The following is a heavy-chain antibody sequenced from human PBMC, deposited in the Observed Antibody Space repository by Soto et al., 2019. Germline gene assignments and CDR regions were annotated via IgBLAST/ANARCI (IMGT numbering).Heavy chain of an antibody. D-gene: IGHD6-13*01. Sequence: QVQLVQSGAGVKKPGSSVKVSCKASGGTFSNYAISWVRQAPGQGLEWMGGIIPIFGTTNYAQGFQGRVTITADESTSTAYMELSSLRSEDTAVYYCARVSSSWYKDYFDYWGQGTLVTVSS. V-gene: IGHV1-69*12. CDR2: IIPIFGTT. CDR1: GGTFSNYA. J-gene: IGHJ4*02. CDR3: ARVSSSWYKDYFDY.